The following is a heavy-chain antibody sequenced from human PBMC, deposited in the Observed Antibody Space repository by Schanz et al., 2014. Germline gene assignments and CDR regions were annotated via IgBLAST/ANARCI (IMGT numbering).Heavy chain of an antibody. D-gene: IGHD3-9*01. V-gene: IGHV3-21*01. CDR2: ISSSSSYI. CDR1: GFTFNSYA. J-gene: IGHJ6*02. CDR3: ARDSGPYYDKSMDV. Sequence: EQLVESGGGLVKPGGSLRLSCAASGFTFNSYAMTWVRQAPGKGLEWVSSISSSSSYIYYADSVKGRFTISRDNAKNSVSLQMRRLRVEDTAVYYCARDSGPYYDKSMDVWGQGTTVAVSS.